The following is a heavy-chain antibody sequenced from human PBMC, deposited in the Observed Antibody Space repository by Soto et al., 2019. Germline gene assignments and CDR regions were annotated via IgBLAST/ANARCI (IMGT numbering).Heavy chain of an antibody. V-gene: IGHV1-69*01. CDR1: GDTFNKYT. J-gene: IGHJ2*01. Sequence: QVQLGQSWAEVNEPGSSVKVSCKVSGDTFNKYTINWVRQAPGQGLEWMAGIIPIYGTANYALKFHDRIKVTADESTATAYMELNSLTSEDTAIYYCTRDGHGYNYWYFDIWGRGTLITVSS. D-gene: IGHD5-18*01. CDR2: IIPIYGTA. CDR3: TRDGHGYNYWYFDI.